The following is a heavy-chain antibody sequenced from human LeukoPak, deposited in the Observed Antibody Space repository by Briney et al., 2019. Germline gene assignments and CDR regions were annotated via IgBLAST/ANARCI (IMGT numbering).Heavy chain of an antibody. CDR1: GGSISSYY. V-gene: IGHV4-59*01. Sequence: PSETLSLTCNVSGGSISSYYWSWIRQPPGKGLEWIGYIYYSGSTNYNPSLKSRVTISVDTSKNQFSLKLSSVTAADTAVYYCARGDGYNYNWFDPWGQGTLVTVSS. D-gene: IGHD5-24*01. CDR3: ARGDGYNYNWFDP. J-gene: IGHJ5*02. CDR2: IYYSGST.